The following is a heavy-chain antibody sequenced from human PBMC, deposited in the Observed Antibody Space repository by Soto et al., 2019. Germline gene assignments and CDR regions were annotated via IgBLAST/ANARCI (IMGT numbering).Heavy chain of an antibody. CDR2: ISGSGGST. CDR1: GFTFSTYA. V-gene: IGHV3-23*01. D-gene: IGHD6-19*01. CDR3: AKDTFSSGWYGAFDI. J-gene: IGHJ3*02. Sequence: PGGSLRLSCAASGFTFSTYAMSWVRQPPGKGLEWASAISGSGGSTYYADSVKGRFTISRDNSKNTLYLQMNSLRAEDTAVYYCAKDTFSSGWYGAFDIWGQGTMVTVSS.